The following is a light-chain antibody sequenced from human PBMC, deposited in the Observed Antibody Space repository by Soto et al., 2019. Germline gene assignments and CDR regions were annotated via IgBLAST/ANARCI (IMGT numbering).Light chain of an antibody. V-gene: IGKV3-20*01. CDR1: QSISRY. CDR2: GAS. J-gene: IGKJ1*01. Sequence: LVFKQSPGTVSLSPGARTTLSFRASQSISRYLAWYQQKPGQAPRLLIYGASSRATGIPDRFSGSGSGTDFTLTISRLEPEDFAVYYCQQYGSSLWTFGQGTKVDI. CDR3: QQYGSSLWT.